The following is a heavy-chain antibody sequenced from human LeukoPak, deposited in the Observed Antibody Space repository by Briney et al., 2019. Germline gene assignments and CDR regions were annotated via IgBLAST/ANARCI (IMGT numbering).Heavy chain of an antibody. J-gene: IGHJ1*01. Sequence: GGSLRLSCAASGFTFSSYSMNWIRQSPGKGLEWISYMSSRSGIIYYGGSVKGRFTISRDNSKNTLYLQMNSLRAEDTAVYYCAKDRSGPAEHWGQGTLVTVSS. V-gene: IGHV3-48*01. CDR1: GFTFSSYS. CDR3: AKDRSGPAEH. CDR2: MSSRSGII.